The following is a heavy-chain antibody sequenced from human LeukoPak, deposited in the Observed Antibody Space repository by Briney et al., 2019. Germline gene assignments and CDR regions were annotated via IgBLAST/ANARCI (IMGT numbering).Heavy chain of an antibody. CDR3: AIGVQTYYFDY. CDR1: GFTFSTYT. V-gene: IGHV3-23*01. CDR2: ISDSGRST. Sequence: HSGGSLRLSCAASGFTFSTYTMSWVRQAPGKGLEWVSTISDSGRSTYYAASVKGRFTISRDTSKNMLSLQMNSLRAEDTAVYYCAIGVQTYYFDYWGQGTLVTVSS. J-gene: IGHJ4*02. D-gene: IGHD2-8*01.